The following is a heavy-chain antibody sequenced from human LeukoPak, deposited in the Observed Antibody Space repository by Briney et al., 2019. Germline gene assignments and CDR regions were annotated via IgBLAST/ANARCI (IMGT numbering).Heavy chain of an antibody. J-gene: IGHJ5*02. V-gene: IGHV4-34*01. D-gene: IGHD5-12*01. CDR2: INHSGST. CDR3: ARGPRYGCYVVWFDP. CDR1: GGSFSGYY. Sequence: SETLSLTCAVYGGSFSGYYWSWIRQPPGKGLEWIGEINHSGSTNYNPSLKSRVTISVDTSKNQFSLKLSSVTAADTAVYYCARGPRYGCYVVWFDPWGQGTLVTVSS.